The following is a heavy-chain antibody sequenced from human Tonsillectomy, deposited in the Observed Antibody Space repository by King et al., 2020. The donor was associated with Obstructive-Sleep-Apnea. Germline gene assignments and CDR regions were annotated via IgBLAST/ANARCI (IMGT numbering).Heavy chain of an antibody. CDR1: GFTFSSSG. CDR3: AKDNSNWSFDY. J-gene: IGHJ4*02. Sequence: VQLVESGGGVVQPGGSLRLSCAASGFTFSSSGMHGVRQAPGKGLEWVTFIRYDGSNEYYSDSVKGRFSSSRDNSKNTLFLQMNSLRTEDTAVYYCAKDNSNWSFDYWGQGILVTVSS. CDR2: IRYDGSNE. D-gene: IGHD6-13*01. V-gene: IGHV3-30*02.